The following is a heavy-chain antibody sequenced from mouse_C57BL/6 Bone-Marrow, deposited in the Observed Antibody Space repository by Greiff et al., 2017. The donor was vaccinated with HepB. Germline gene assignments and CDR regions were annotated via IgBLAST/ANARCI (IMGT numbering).Heavy chain of an antibody. J-gene: IGHJ4*01. CDR2: FYPGSGSI. CDR1: GYTFTEYT. Sequence: VQGVESGAELVKPGASVKLSCKASGYTFTEYTIHWVKQRSGQGLEWIGWFYPGSGSIKYNEKFKDKATLPADKSSSTVYMELSRLTSEDSAVYFCARHPYSSGYGYAMDYWGQGTSVTVSS. D-gene: IGHD3-2*02. V-gene: IGHV1-62-2*01. CDR3: ARHPYSSGYGYAMDY.